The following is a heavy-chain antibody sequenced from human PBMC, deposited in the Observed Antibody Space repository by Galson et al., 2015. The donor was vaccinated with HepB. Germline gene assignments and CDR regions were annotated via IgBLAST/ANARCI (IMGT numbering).Heavy chain of an antibody. Sequence: SLRLSCAASGFTFNSYGMHWVRQAPGKGPEWVAVIWYDGSNKYYADSVKGRFTISRDNSKNTLYLQMNSLRAEDTAVYYCARDFLDDNSSGYWGQGTLVTVSS. CDR1: GFTFNSYG. CDR3: ARDFLDDNSSGY. J-gene: IGHJ4*02. CDR2: IWYDGSNK. D-gene: IGHD6-19*01. V-gene: IGHV3-33*01.